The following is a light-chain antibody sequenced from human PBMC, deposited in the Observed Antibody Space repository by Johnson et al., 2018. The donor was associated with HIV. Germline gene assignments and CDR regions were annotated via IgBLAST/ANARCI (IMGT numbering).Light chain of an antibody. CDR1: SSNIGNNY. CDR2: DNN. J-gene: IGLJ1*01. CDR3: GTWDNSLRTAF. Sequence: QPVLTQPPSVSAAAGQKVTISCSGSSSNIGNNYVAWYQQVPGTAPKLLIYDNNRRPSGVPDRFSGSKSGTSATLGITGLQTGDEADYFCGTWDNSLRTAFFVTGTKVTVL. V-gene: IGLV1-51*01.